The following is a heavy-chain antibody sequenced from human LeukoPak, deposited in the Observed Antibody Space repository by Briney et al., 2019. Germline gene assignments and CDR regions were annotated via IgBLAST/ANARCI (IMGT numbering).Heavy chain of an antibody. CDR1: GFTFDDYA. J-gene: IGHJ4*02. V-gene: IGHV3-43D*03. CDR3: AKDQRGYAFTYYFDY. Sequence: AGGSLRLSCAASGFTFDDYAMHWVRHAPGKGLEWVSLISWDGGSTYYADSVKGRFTISRDNSKNTLYLQMNSLRAEDTAVYYCAKDQRGYAFTYYFDYWGQGTLVTVSS. CDR2: ISWDGGST. D-gene: IGHD5-12*01.